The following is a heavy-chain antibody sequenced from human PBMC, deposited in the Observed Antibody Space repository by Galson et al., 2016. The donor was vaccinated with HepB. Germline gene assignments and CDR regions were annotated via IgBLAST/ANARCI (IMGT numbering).Heavy chain of an antibody. Sequence: CAISGDSVTSDITTWNWIRQSPSRGLEWLGRTYYRSKWFTDYAVSVEGRITINSDISRNQFSLQLDSVTPDDTAVYFCARDRYGLGGVLSGYCDYWGQGTLVTVSS. D-gene: IGHD3-16*01. J-gene: IGHJ4*02. CDR3: ARDRYGLGGVLSGYCDY. CDR1: GDSVTSDITT. CDR2: TYYRSKWFT. V-gene: IGHV6-1*01.